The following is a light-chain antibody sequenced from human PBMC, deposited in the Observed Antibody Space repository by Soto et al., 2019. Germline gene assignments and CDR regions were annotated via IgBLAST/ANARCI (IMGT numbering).Light chain of an antibody. Sequence: EIVLTQSAGTLSLSPGERATLSCRASQSVRSSNLAWYQQKPGQAPRFLIYGASSRATGIPDRFSGSGSGTDFTLTISRLEPEDFAVYYCQQYGSSPLTFGGGTKVDIK. V-gene: IGKV3-20*01. CDR1: QSVRSSN. CDR3: QQYGSSPLT. J-gene: IGKJ4*01. CDR2: GAS.